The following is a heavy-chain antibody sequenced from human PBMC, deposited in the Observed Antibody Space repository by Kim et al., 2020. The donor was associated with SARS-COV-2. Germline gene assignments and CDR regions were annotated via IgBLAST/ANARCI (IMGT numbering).Heavy chain of an antibody. J-gene: IGHJ1*01. CDR2: ISVGETHM. Sequence: GGSLRLSCTAPGFTLSTYSMKWVRQAPGKGLKWVSSISVGETHMYYADSVKGRFTISRDSAKNSLYLQMNSLRAEDTAVYYCAAQKDYGDDRGFKFCGQGTLVTVSS. CDR3: AAQKDYGDDRGFKF. D-gene: IGHD4-17*01. V-gene: IGHV3-21*06. CDR1: GFTLSTYS.